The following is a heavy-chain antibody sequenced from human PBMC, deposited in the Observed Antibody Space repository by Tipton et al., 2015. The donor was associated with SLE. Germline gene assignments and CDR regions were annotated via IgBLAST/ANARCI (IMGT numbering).Heavy chain of an antibody. Sequence: SLRLSCTASGFTFSSYTMNWVRQAPGKGPEWLSDISKSSGSIYFADSVKGRFTISRDNAKNSLYLQMNSLRAEDTAVYYCARPSRGGRAFDLWGRGTLVTVSS. J-gene: IGHJ2*01. CDR1: GFTFSSYT. V-gene: IGHV3-48*01. CDR2: ISKSSGSI. D-gene: IGHD3-16*01. CDR3: ARPSRGGRAFDL.